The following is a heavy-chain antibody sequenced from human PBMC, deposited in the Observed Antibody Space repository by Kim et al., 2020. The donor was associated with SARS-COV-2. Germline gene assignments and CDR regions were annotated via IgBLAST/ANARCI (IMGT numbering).Heavy chain of an antibody. V-gene: IGHV4-31*03. D-gene: IGHD3-10*01. CDR2: IYYSGST. Sequence: SETLSLTCTVSGGSISSGGYYWSWIRQHPGKGLEWIGYIYYSGSTYYNPSLKSRVTISVDTSKNQFSLKLSSVTAADTAVYYCARGGSGSYRDAFDIWGQGTMVTVSS. J-gene: IGHJ3*02. CDR3: ARGGSGSYRDAFDI. CDR1: GGSISSGGYY.